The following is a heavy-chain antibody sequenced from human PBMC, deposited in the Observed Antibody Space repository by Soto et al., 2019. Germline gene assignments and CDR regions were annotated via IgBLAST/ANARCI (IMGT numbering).Heavy chain of an antibody. V-gene: IGHV1-8*01. Sequence: ASVKVSCKASGYTFTSYDINWVRQATGQGLEWMGWMNPNSGNAGYAQKFQGRVTMTRNTSISTAYMELSSLRSEDTAVYYCARGRGTIAAAGRYYFDYWGQGTLVTVSS. CDR2: MNPNSGNA. CDR3: ARGRGTIAAAGRYYFDY. D-gene: IGHD6-13*01. CDR1: GYTFTSYD. J-gene: IGHJ4*02.